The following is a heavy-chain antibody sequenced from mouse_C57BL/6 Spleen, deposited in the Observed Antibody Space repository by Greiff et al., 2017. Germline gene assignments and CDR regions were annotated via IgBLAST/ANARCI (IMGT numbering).Heavy chain of an antibody. Sequence: QVQLQQSGAELVKPGASVKISCKASGYAFSSYWMNWVKQRPGQGLEWIGQIYPGDGDTNYNGKFKGKATLTADKSSSTAYMQLSSLTSEDSAVYFGTRGGFRYGSSYGGYCDQWREGPTLTV. V-gene: IGHV1-80*01. J-gene: IGHJ2*01. CDR2: IYPGDGDT. CDR3: TRGGFRYGSSYGGYCDQ. D-gene: IGHD1-1*01. CDR1: GYAFSSYW.